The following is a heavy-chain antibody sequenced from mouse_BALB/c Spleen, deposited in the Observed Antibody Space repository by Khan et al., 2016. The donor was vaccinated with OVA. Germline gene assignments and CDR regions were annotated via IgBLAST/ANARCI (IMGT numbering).Heavy chain of an antibody. D-gene: IGHD1-1*01. J-gene: IGHJ2*01. CDR3: GRVYGGDFDY. CDR1: GYSITTDYV. CDR2: ISYSGNT. V-gene: IGHV3-2*02. Sequence: EVQLQESGPGLVKPSQSLSLTCTVSGYSITTDYVWNLIRQFPGNKLEWMGYISYSGNTKYNPSLKSRISITRDTSKNQFFLQLKSVTTEDTARYYCGRVYGGDFDYWGQGTTLTVSS.